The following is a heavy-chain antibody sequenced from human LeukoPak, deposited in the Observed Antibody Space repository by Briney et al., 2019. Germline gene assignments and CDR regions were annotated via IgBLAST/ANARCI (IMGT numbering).Heavy chain of an antibody. CDR3: AKDQADCSSSSCYERGFDY. D-gene: IGHD2-2*01. CDR2: ISGSGGGT. Sequence: GGTLRLSCAASGFTFSSYGMSWVRKAPGKGLEWVAAISGSGGGTYFADSVKGRFTISRDNSENTLHLQMSSLRAEDTALYYCAKDQADCSSSSCYERGFDYWGQGALVTVSS. V-gene: IGHV3-23*01. J-gene: IGHJ4*02. CDR1: GFTFSSYG.